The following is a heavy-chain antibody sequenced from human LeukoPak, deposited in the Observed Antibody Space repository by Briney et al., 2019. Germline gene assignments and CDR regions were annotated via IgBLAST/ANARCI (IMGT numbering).Heavy chain of an antibody. CDR1: GGSISSYY. J-gene: IGHJ6*02. CDR3: ARERLFMWYGGYDARKNYYYYYGMDV. CDR2: IYYSRST. Sequence: SETLSLNCTVSGGSISSYYWSWLRQPPGQGLEWFGYIYYSRSTNYNTSLKSRVTISVEPSKHQCSLKTSSVTAADTAVHYCARERLFMWYGGYDARKNYYYYYGMDVCGQATTVTVS. V-gene: IGHV4-59*01. D-gene: IGHD5-12*01.